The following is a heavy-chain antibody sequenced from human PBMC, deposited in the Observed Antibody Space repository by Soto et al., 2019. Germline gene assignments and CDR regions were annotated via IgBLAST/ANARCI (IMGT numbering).Heavy chain of an antibody. J-gene: IGHJ5*02. CDR2: IYYSGST. Sequence: PSETLSLTCTVSGGSISRSSYSWGWIHQPPGKGLEWIGTIYYSGSTYYNPSLKSRVTISVDTSKNQFSLKLSSVTAADTAVYYCATRQGGSYNWFDPWGQGTLVTVSS. D-gene: IGHD2-15*01. V-gene: IGHV4-39*01. CDR3: ATRQGGSYNWFDP. CDR1: GGSISRSSYS.